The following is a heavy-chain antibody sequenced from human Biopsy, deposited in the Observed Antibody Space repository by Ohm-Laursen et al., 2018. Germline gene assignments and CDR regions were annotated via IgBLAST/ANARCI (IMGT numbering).Heavy chain of an antibody. CDR1: GGTFSNYG. J-gene: IGHJ1*01. Sequence: VPSVKVSCKAPGGTFSNYGVNWVRQAPGQGLEWLGGNIPILGTGNYAQKFQDRVTVAADTSTSTATMELRSLRSDDTAVYYCATKLTGYFHHWGQGILVIVSS. CDR3: ATKLTGYFHH. V-gene: IGHV1-69*06. D-gene: IGHD3-9*01. CDR2: NIPILGTG.